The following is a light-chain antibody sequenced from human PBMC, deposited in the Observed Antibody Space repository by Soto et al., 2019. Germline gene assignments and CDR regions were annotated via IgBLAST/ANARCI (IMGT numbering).Light chain of an antibody. CDR3: QQRSNWPRT. J-gene: IGKJ3*01. CDR2: DAS. Sequence: EIVLTQSPATLSLSPGERATLSCRASQSVSSYLAWYQQKPGQAPRLLIYDASNRATGIPARFSGSGSGTDGTRTISSREPGDFAVYYWQQRSNWPRTFGTGTKVDIK. V-gene: IGKV3-11*01. CDR1: QSVSSY.